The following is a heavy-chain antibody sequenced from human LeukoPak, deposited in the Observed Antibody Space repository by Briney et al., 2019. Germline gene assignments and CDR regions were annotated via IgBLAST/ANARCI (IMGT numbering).Heavy chain of an antibody. D-gene: IGHD1-26*01. CDR2: INPNSGGT. Sequence: ASVKVSCKASGYTLTAYYKQWGRQAPGQRLGWMGRINPNSGGTNSAQTFQGRVTMTRDTSISTACMELSRLRSDDTAVYYCAREAHSGSYVFDYWGQGTLVTVSS. V-gene: IGHV1-2*06. J-gene: IGHJ4*02. CDR3: AREAHSGSYVFDY. CDR1: GYTLTAYY.